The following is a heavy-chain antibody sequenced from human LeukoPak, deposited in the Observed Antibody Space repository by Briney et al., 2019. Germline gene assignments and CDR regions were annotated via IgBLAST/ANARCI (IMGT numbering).Heavy chain of an antibody. CDR3: ARDQGCSGGSCYRWFDP. D-gene: IGHD2-15*01. Sequence: ASVKVSCKASGYTFTGYYMHWVRQAPGQGLEWMGWINPNSGGTNYAQKFQGRGTMTRDTSISTAYVERSRLRSDGTAVYYCARDQGCSGGSCYRWFDPWGQGTLVTVSS. CDR1: GYTFTGYY. V-gene: IGHV1-2*02. CDR2: INPNSGGT. J-gene: IGHJ5*02.